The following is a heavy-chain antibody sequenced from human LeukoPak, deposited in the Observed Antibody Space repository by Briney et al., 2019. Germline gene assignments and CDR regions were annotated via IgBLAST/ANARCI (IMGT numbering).Heavy chain of an antibody. J-gene: IGHJ4*02. D-gene: IGHD2-2*01. CDR2: MNLNSGDA. CDR1: GYTFSSHD. CDR3: ARVPVPAPRRGLYFDY. V-gene: IGHV1-8*01. Sequence: ASVKVSCKASGYTFSSHDIYWVRQAPGQGLEWMGWMNLNSGDAYYAQNFQGRFSITSDTSKSTTYMDLASLAPEDTAVYYCARVPVPAPRRGLYFDYWGQGTLITVSS.